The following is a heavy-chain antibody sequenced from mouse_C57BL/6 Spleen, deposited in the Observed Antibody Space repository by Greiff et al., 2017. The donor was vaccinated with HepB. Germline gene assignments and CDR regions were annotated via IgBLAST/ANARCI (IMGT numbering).Heavy chain of an antibody. CDR2: ISSGSSTI. Sequence: VQLKESGGGLVKPGGSLKLSCAASGFTFSDYGMHWVRQAPEKGLEWVAYISSGSSTIYYADTVKGRFTISRDNAKNTLFLQMTSLRSEDTAMYYCAKTTVVADWYFDVWGTGTTVTVSS. D-gene: IGHD1-1*01. V-gene: IGHV5-17*01. CDR3: AKTTVVADWYFDV. CDR1: GFTFSDYG. J-gene: IGHJ1*03.